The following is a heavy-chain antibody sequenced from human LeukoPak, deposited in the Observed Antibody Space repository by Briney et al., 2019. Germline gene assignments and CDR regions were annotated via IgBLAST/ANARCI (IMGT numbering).Heavy chain of an antibody. J-gene: IGHJ4*02. V-gene: IGHV3-30*02. CDR3: AKERVGYDSSGYYYEFDY. Sequence: GGSLRLSCAASGFTFSSYGMHWVRQAPGKGLEWVAFIRYDGSNKYYADSVKGRFTISRDNSKNTLYLQMNSLRAEDTAVYYCAKERVGYDSSGYYYEFDYWGQGTLVTVSS. CDR1: GFTFSSYG. D-gene: IGHD3-22*01. CDR2: IRYDGSNK.